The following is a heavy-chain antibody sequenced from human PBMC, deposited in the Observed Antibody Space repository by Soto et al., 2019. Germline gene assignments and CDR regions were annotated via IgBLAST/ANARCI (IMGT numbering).Heavy chain of an antibody. CDR2: IKSKTDGGTT. D-gene: IGHD3-10*01. CDR1: GFTFSNAW. CDR3: TTSSSGSYPGY. Sequence: LRLSCAASGFTFSNAWMSWVRQAPGKGLEWVGRIKSKTDGGTTDYAAPVKGRFTISRDDSKNTLYLQMNSLKTEDTAVYYCTTSSSGSYPGYWGQGTLVTVSS. V-gene: IGHV3-15*01. J-gene: IGHJ4*02.